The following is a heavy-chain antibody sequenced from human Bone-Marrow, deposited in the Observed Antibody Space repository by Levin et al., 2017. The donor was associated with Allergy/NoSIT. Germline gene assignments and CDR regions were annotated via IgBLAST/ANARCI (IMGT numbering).Heavy chain of an antibody. Sequence: GESLKISCAASGFTFSSYAMHWVRQAPGKGLEWVAVISYDGSNKYYADSVKGRFTISRDNSKNTLYLQMNSLRAEDTAVYYCARDLSYGTINWYFDLWGRGTLVTVSS. J-gene: IGHJ2*01. D-gene: IGHD5-18*01. V-gene: IGHV3-30*04. CDR1: GFTFSSYA. CDR2: ISYDGSNK. CDR3: ARDLSYGTINWYFDL.